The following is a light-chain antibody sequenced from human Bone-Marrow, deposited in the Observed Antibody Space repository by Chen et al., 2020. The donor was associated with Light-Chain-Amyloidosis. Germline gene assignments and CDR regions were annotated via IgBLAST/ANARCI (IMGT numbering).Light chain of an antibody. Sequence: QSALTQPPSASGSPGQSVTISCTGTGSDVGAYNFVSWYQPHPGKAPKLIIYDVSDRPSGLSYRFSGSKSGNTASLTIWWLHAEDEADYDCGSYTTTNTLVFGGGTKLTVL. CDR2: DVS. CDR3: GSYTTTNTLV. CDR1: GSDVGAYNF. V-gene: IGLV2-14*01. J-gene: IGLJ3*02.